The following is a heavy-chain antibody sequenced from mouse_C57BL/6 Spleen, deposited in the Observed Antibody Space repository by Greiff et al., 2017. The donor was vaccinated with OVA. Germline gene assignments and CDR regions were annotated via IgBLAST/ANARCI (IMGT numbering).Heavy chain of an antibody. CDR3: ARRGNYYDYDVTHWYFDV. V-gene: IGHV1-39*01. D-gene: IGHD2-4*01. J-gene: IGHJ1*03. CDR2: INPNYGTT. CDR1: GYSFTDYN. Sequence: LVKPGASVKISCKASGYSFTDYNMNWVKQSNGKSLEWIGVINPNYGTTSYNQKFKGKATLTVDQSSSTAYMQLNSLTSEDSAVYYCARRGNYYDYDVTHWYFDVWGTGTTVTVSS.